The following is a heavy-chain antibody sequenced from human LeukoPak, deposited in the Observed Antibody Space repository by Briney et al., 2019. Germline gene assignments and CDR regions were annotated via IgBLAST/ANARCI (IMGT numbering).Heavy chain of an antibody. D-gene: IGHD5-18*01. J-gene: IGHJ4*02. V-gene: IGHV4-59*08. CDR1: GGSISSYY. CDR2: IYYSGSI. Sequence: MSSETLSLTCTVSGGSISSYYWSWIRQPPGKGLEWIGYIYYSGSINYNPSLKSRVTISVDTSKNQFSLKLSSVTAADTAVYCCARSRGYSYGTTFLDYWGQGTLVTVSS. CDR3: ARSRGYSYGTTFLDY.